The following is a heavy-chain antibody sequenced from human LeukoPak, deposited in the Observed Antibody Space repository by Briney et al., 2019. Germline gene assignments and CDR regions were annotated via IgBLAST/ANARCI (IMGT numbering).Heavy chain of an antibody. V-gene: IGHV5-51*01. Sequence: PGESLKISCKGSGYSFTSYWIGWVRQMPGKGLEWMGIIYPGDSDTRYSPSFQGQVTISADKSISTAYRQWSSLKASDTAMYYCARHSSSNGDYRNEVDYWGQGTLVTVSS. CDR2: IYPGDSDT. CDR3: ARHSSSNGDYRNEVDY. CDR1: GYSFTSYW. D-gene: IGHD4-17*01. J-gene: IGHJ4*02.